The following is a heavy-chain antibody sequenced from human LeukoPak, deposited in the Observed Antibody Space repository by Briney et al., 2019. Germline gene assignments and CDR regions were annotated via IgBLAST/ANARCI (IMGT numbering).Heavy chain of an antibody. CDR3: AREGRYYGSGSYLN. D-gene: IGHD3-10*01. CDR1: GGSFSGYY. V-gene: IGHV4-34*01. J-gene: IGHJ4*02. CDR2: INHSGST. Sequence: SETLSLTCAVYGGSFSGYYWSWIRQPPGKGLEWIGEINHSGSTNYNPSLKSRVTISVDTSKNQFSLKLSSVTAADTAVYYCAREGRYYGSGSYLNWGQGTLVTVSS.